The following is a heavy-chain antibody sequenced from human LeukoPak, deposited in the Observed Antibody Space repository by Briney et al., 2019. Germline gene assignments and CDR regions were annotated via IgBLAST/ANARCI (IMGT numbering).Heavy chain of an antibody. J-gene: IGHJ4*02. D-gene: IGHD3-22*01. CDR3: ARGPYYYDSSGYYYKVGHNRFDY. V-gene: IGHV4-34*01. CDR1: GGSFSGYY. CDR2: INHSGST. Sequence: SETLSLTCAVYGGSFSGYYWSWIRQPPGKGLEWIGEINHSGSTNYNPSLKSRVTISVDTSKNQFSLKLSSVTAADTAVYYCARGPYYYDSSGYYYKVGHNRFDYWGQGTLVTVSS.